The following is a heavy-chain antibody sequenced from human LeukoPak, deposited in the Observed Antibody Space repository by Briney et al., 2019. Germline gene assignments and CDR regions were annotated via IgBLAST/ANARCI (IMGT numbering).Heavy chain of an antibody. J-gene: IGHJ4*02. D-gene: IGHD3-3*01. V-gene: IGHV4-39*01. Sequence: WKTLSLXCTVSGGSISSSSYYWGWIRQPPGKGLEWIGSIYYSGITYYNPSLKSRVTISVDTSKNQFSLKLSSVTAADTAVYYCARWSGGYFDYWGQGTLVTVSS. CDR3: ARWSGGYFDY. CDR1: GGSISSSSYY. CDR2: IYYSGIT.